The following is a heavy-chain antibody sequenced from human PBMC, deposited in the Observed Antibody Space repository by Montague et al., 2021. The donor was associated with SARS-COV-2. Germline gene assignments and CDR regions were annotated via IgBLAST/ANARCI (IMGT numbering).Heavy chain of an antibody. J-gene: IGHJ3*02. CDR2: IYYSGST. CDR1: GGSISSSSHY. CDR3: ARHSGRDTIFGVITIPDAFDI. D-gene: IGHD3-3*01. Sequence: SETLSLTCTVSGGSISSSSHYWGWIRQPPGKGLDWIGSIYYSGSTYYKPSLKSRVTIYVDTSKNQFSLKLSSVTAADTAVYYCARHSGRDTIFGVITIPDAFDIWAKGQRSPSLQ. V-gene: IGHV4-39*01.